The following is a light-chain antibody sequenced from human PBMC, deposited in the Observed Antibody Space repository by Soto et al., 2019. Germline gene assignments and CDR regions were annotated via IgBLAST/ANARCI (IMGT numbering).Light chain of an antibody. V-gene: IGKV3-15*01. CDR3: QQFNKWPRT. CDR1: QSVSTN. CDR2: GAY. J-gene: IGKJ1*01. Sequence: AMTQSPATLSVSPGERATLSCRASQSVSTNLAWYQQRPGQAPRLIISGAYTRATGVPARFSGSGSGTEFTLTISSLQSEDFAIYYCQQFNKWPRTFGQGTKVDIK.